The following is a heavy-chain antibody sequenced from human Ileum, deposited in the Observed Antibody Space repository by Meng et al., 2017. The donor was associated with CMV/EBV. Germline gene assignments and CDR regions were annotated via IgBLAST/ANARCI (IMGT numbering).Heavy chain of an antibody. CDR1: GFTLSNYA. CDR2: ISGSGITT. V-gene: IGHV3-23*01. J-gene: IGHJ4*02. D-gene: IGHD6-13*01. Sequence: SCAASGFTLSNYAMSWVRQAPGKGLEWVSSISGSGITTYYADSVKGRFTISRDNSRDTLYLDMNSLRAEDTALYYCAKDQGFSAASGGDQGTLVTVSS. CDR3: AKDQGFSAASG.